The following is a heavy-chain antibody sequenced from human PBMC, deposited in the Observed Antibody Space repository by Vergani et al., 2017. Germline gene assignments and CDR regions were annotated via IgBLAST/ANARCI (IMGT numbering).Heavy chain of an antibody. CDR3: ARGWIAAAGTTRGRFDP. CDR2: IIPIFGTA. Sequence: QVQLVQSGAEVKKPGSSVKVSCKASGGTFNSYAISWVRQAPGQGLEWMGGIIPIFGTANYAQKFQGRVTITADESTSTAYMELSSLRSEDTAVYYCARGWIAAAGTTRGRFDPWGQGTLVTVSS. CDR1: GGTFNSYA. J-gene: IGHJ5*02. V-gene: IGHV1-69*01. D-gene: IGHD6-13*01.